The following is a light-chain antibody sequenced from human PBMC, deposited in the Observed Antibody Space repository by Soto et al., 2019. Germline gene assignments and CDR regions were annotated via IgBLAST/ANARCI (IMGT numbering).Light chain of an antibody. CDR3: QQYNGCSWT. CDR2: KAS. CDR1: QSISSW. V-gene: IGKV1-5*03. J-gene: IGKJ1*01. Sequence: DIQMTQAPSSLSASVGDRVTITCRASQSISSWLAWYQPQRGKAPKLXIYKASSLDSGVPSRGSGSGSGTDCTLTICSLQPDDFETAYCQQYNGCSWTCGPGTQVDIK.